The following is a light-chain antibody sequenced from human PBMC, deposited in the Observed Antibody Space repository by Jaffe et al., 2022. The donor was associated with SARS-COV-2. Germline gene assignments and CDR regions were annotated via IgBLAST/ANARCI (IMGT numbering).Light chain of an antibody. J-gene: IGKJ4*01. V-gene: IGKV3-20*01. CDR2: GAS. CDR3: QQYDNSQVT. Sequence: EIVLTQSPGTLSLSPGERATLSCRASQSVSSSYLAWYQQKPGQAPRLLIYGASSRATGIPDRFSGSGSGTDFTLTISRLEPEDFAVYYCQQYDNSQVTFGGGTKVEIK. CDR1: QSVSSSY.